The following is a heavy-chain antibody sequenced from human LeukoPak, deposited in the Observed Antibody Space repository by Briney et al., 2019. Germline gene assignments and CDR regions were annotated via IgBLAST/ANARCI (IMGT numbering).Heavy chain of an antibody. Sequence: GGSLRLSCAASGFSFDDYGMLWVRQAPGKGLEWVSLISGDGADTYYAESVKDRFTISRDNSKNSLYLQMNSLRTDDTAFYYCSKDSGRSSSWYWWFDPWGQGTLVTVSS. CDR2: ISGDGADT. J-gene: IGHJ5*02. CDR1: GFSFDDYG. V-gene: IGHV3-43*02. D-gene: IGHD6-13*01. CDR3: SKDSGRSSSWYWWFDP.